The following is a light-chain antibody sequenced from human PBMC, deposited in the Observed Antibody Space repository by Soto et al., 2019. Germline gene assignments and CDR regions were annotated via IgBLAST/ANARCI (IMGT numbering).Light chain of an antibody. CDR3: CSYGGSYTRNWV. CDR2: DVT. CDR1: SSDVGGYDY. J-gene: IGLJ3*02. Sequence: QSALTQPRSLSGSPGQSVTISCTGTSSDVGGYDYVSWYQQHSGKTPKLIIYDVTKRPSGVPDRFSGSKSGDTASLTISGLQAEEEADYYCCSYGGSYTRNWVFGGGTKLTVL. V-gene: IGLV2-11*01.